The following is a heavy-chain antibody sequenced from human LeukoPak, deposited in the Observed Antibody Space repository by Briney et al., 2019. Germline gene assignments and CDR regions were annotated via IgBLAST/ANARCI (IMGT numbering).Heavy chain of an antibody. V-gene: IGHV3-66*01. Sequence: GGSLRLSCAVSGFIVSSNHMNWVRQAPGKGLEWVSVIYSGGCSGGGPFYADSVKGRFTTSSDSSKNTLFLQMHSLRAEDTAVYYCARDVYGDGYNSFDYWGLGILVTVSS. CDR2: IYSGGCSGGGP. J-gene: IGHJ4*02. CDR3: ARDVYGDGYNSFDY. D-gene: IGHD5-24*01. CDR1: GFIVSSNH.